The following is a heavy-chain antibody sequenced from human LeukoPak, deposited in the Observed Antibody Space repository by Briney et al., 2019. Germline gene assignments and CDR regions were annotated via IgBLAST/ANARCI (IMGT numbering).Heavy chain of an antibody. Sequence: GASVKVSCKASGYTFTNYDINWVGQATGQGLEWMGWINSNRGNTGYAQKFQGRVSMTRNTSISTAYMELSSLRSEDTAVYYCARGYIGVAGPPNWFDPWGQGTLVTVSS. D-gene: IGHD6-19*01. J-gene: IGHJ5*02. CDR1: GYTFTNYD. V-gene: IGHV1-8*01. CDR2: INSNRGNT. CDR3: ARGYIGVAGPPNWFDP.